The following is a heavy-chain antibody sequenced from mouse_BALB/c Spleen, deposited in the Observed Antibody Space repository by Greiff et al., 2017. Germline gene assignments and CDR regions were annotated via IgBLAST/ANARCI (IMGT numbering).Heavy chain of an antibody. CDR3: ARIFITTAMDY. CDR2: INPSNGRT. J-gene: IGHJ4*01. V-gene: IGHV1S81*02. Sequence: QVQLQQPGAELVKPGASVKLSCKASGYTFTSYWMHWVKQRPGQGLEWIGEINPSNGRTNYNEKFKSKATLTVDKSSSTAYMQLSSLTSEDSAVYYCARIFITTAMDYWGQGTSVTVSS. D-gene: IGHD1-1*01. CDR1: GYTFTSYW.